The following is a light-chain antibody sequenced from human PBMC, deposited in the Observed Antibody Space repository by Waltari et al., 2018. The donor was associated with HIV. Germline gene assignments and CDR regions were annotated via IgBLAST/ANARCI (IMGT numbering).Light chain of an antibody. CDR2: YAS. J-gene: IGKJ2*01. CDR3: HQSSSLPHT. V-gene: IGKV6-21*01. Sequence: EIELTQSPDFQSVTPKEKVNITCRASQSIGSSLHWYQQKPDQSPKLLIKYASKSFSGVPSRFSGSGSGTEFTLTIDSLEAGDAATYYCHQSSSLPHTFGQGTKLEIK. CDR1: QSIGSS.